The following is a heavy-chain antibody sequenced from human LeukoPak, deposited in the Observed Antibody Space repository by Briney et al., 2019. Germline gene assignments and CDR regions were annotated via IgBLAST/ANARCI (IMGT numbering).Heavy chain of an antibody. Sequence: GASVKVSCKASGYTFSAYCMHWVRQAPGQGLEWMGWINPNSGGTNYAQKFQGRVTMTRDTSISTAYMELSRLRSDDTAVYYCARGRITMVRGVPILGYWGQGTLVTVSS. D-gene: IGHD3-10*01. CDR2: INPNSGGT. CDR1: GYTFSAYC. CDR3: ARGRITMVRGVPILGY. V-gene: IGHV1-2*02. J-gene: IGHJ4*02.